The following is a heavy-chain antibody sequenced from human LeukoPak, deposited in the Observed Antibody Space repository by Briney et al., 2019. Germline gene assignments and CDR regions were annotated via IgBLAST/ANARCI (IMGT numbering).Heavy chain of an antibody. J-gene: IGHJ3*02. V-gene: IGHV1-8*03. CDR3: ARATYYYDSSGYPHDAFDI. D-gene: IGHD3-22*01. CDR1: GYTFTSYD. CDR2: MNPNSGNT. Sequence: ASVKVSCKASGYTFTSYDINWVRQATGQGLEWMGWMNPNSGNTGYAQKFQGRVTITRNTSISTAYMELSSLRSEDTAVYYCARATYYYDSSGYPHDAFDIRGQGTMVTVSS.